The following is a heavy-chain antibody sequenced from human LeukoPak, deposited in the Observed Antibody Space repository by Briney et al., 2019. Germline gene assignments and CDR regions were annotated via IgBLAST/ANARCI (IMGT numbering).Heavy chain of an antibody. V-gene: IGHV1-46*01. CDR2: ISPSGGTT. CDR3: ASIAAAGTPFDY. Sequence: ASVKVSCKASGYTFTSYYMHLVRQAPGQGLEWMGIISPSGGTTTYAQKFQGRVTMTRDMSTSTVYMELSSLRSEDTAVYYCASIAAAGTPFDYWGQGTLVTVSS. D-gene: IGHD6-13*01. J-gene: IGHJ4*02. CDR1: GYTFTSYY.